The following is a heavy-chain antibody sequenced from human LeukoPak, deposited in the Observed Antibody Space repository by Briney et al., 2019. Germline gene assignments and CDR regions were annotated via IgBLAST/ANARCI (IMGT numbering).Heavy chain of an antibody. Sequence: PGGSLRLSCAASGFTFSSYAMHWVRQAPGKGLEWVAVIWYDGSNKYYADSVKGRFTISRDNSKNTLYLQMNSLRAEDTAVYYCARDRYCSGGSCYYYYGMDVWGQGTTVTVSS. D-gene: IGHD2-15*01. V-gene: IGHV3-30*07. CDR1: GFTFSSYA. CDR2: IWYDGSNK. J-gene: IGHJ6*02. CDR3: ARDRYCSGGSCYYYYGMDV.